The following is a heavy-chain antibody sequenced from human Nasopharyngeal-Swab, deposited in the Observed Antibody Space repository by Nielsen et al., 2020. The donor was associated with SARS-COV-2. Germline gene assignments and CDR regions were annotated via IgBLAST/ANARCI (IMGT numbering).Heavy chain of an antibody. Sequence: GGSLRLSCAASGFTFSGYAMSWVRQAPGKGLEWVSGIGGSGGSTYYADSVKGQFTISRDNSKNTLYLQMNSLRAEDTAVYYCAKDRGCSGGSCYVHWYFDLWGRGTLVTVSS. CDR2: IGGSGGST. CDR1: GFTFSGYA. J-gene: IGHJ2*01. D-gene: IGHD2-15*01. CDR3: AKDRGCSGGSCYVHWYFDL. V-gene: IGHV3-23*01.